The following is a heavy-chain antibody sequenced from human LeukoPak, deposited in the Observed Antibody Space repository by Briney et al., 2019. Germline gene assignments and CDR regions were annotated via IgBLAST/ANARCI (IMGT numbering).Heavy chain of an antibody. V-gene: IGHV3-21*01. Sequence: GGSLRLSCAASGFTFSSYSMNWVRQAPGKGLEWVSSISSSSSYIYYADSVKGRFTISRDNAKNSLYLQMNCLRAEDTAVYYCARDSDLGSGWYVDFDYWGQGTLVTVSS. J-gene: IGHJ4*02. CDR1: GFTFSSYS. D-gene: IGHD6-19*01. CDR3: ARDSDLGSGWYVDFDY. CDR2: ISSSSSYI.